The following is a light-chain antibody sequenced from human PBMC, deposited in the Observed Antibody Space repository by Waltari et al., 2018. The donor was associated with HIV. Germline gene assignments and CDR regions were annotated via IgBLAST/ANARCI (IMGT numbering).Light chain of an antibody. CDR2: AAS. CDR1: QDITND. J-gene: IGKJ1*01. Sequence: AIQLTQSPSSLSAYVGDGVTIICRASQDITNDLSWYQQKPGKAPNALTSAASTLQSGVPSKFTGSVAGTIVTLTISSLQSEDVAAYYCLQGHNYPRTFGQGTNVE. CDR3: LQGHNYPRT. V-gene: IGKV1-6*01.